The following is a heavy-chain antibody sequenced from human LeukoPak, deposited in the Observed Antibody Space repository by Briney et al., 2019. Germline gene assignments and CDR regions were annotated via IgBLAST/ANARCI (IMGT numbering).Heavy chain of an antibody. CDR1: GFTFSSYG. D-gene: IGHD1-1*01. CDR3: ANWAKGLWWNGA. V-gene: IGHV3-30*18. CDR2: ISYDGSNK. J-gene: IGHJ5*02. Sequence: PGGSLRLSCAASGFTFSSYGMHWVRQAPGKGLEWVAVISYDGSNKYYADSVKGRFTISRDNSKNTLYLQMNSLRAEDTAVYYCANWAKGLWWNGAWGQGTLVTVSS.